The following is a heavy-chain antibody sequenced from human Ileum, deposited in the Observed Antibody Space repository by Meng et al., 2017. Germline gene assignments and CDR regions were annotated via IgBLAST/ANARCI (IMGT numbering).Heavy chain of an antibody. CDR1: GYTFRNYP. D-gene: IGHD1-1*01. V-gene: IGHV1-3*01. CDR2: INAGNGNI. CDR3: ARENDNWNYFDY. Sequence: QVQLVQSGTEVKKVGASVKVSCTASGYTFRNYPLHWVRQAPGQRPEWMGWINAGNGNIKISQKFQGRITITSYTSATAYMELSSLRSEDTAVYFCARENDNWNYFDYWGQGSLVTVSS. J-gene: IGHJ4*02.